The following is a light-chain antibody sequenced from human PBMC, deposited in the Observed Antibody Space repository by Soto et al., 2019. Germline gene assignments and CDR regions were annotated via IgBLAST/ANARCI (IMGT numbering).Light chain of an antibody. Sequence: EIVMTQSPATLYVSPGERATLSCRASQSVSSNLAWYQQKPGQAHRLLIYGASTRATGIPARFSGSGSGTEFPLTISSLQSEDFAVYYCQQYNNWPRTFVQGTKVEIK. CDR2: GAS. J-gene: IGKJ1*01. V-gene: IGKV3-15*01. CDR1: QSVSSN. CDR3: QQYNNWPRT.